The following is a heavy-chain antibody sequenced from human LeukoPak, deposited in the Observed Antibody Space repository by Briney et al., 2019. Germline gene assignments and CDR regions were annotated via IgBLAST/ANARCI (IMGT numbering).Heavy chain of an antibody. CDR2: IHDSGST. CDR3: ARGFGSGNYYYGWFDP. CDR1: GGSISSGDYH. Sequence: SETLSLTCTVSGGSISSGDYHWNWIRQPPGKGLEWIGFIHDSGSTLYNPSLKSRIIISRDVSRNQFSLQLTSVTAADTAVYYCARGFGSGNYYYGWFDPWGQGALVTVSS. D-gene: IGHD3-10*01. V-gene: IGHV4-30-4*01. J-gene: IGHJ5*02.